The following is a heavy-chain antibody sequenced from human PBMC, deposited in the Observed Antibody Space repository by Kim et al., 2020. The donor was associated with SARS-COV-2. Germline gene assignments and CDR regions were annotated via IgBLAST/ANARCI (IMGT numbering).Heavy chain of an antibody. D-gene: IGHD2-15*01. V-gene: IGHV3-30*04. J-gene: IGHJ4*02. Sequence: GGSLRLSCAASGFTFSSYAMHWVRQAPGKGLEWVSVISYEGNTKYYIDSVKGRFTISSEDSTNTLYLQMSSLRAEDTAVYYCAGAGAGYGSGGTCEDPVGDSWGQGTLVTVSS. CDR2: ISYEGNTK. CDR3: AGAGAGYGSGGTCEDPVGDS. CDR1: GFTFSSYA.